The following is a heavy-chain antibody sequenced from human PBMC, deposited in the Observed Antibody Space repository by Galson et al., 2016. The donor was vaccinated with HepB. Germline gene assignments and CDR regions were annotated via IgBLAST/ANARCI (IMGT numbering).Heavy chain of an antibody. D-gene: IGHD2-15*01. CDR2: IFPSDSDT. V-gene: IGHV5-51*01. Sequence: QSGAEVKKPGESLKISCQASGYSFPHFWIGWVRQMPGKGLEWMGVIFPSDSDTTYNPSFEGQVTISADTSSDTVYLQWNSLKASDTAMYYCVRDGDCSGGSCASKFFFDYWGRGTLVTVSS. J-gene: IGHJ4*02. CDR1: GYSFPHFW. CDR3: VRDGDCSGGSCASKFFFDY.